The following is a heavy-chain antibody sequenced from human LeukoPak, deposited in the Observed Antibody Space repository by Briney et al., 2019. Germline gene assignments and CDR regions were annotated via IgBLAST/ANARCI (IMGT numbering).Heavy chain of an antibody. CDR2: ISSSGSTI. J-gene: IGHJ4*02. V-gene: IGHV3-11*01. D-gene: IGHD3-3*01. Sequence: GGSLRLSCAASGFTFSDYYMSWIRQAPGKGLEWVSYISSSGSTIYYADSVKGRFTISRDNAKNSLYLQMNSLRAEDTAVYYCAKAVYYDFWSGYRDYWGQGTLVTVSS. CDR1: GFTFSDYY. CDR3: AKAVYYDFWSGYRDY.